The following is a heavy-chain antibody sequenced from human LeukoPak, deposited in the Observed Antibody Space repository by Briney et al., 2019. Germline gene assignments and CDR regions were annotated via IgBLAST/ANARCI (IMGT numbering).Heavy chain of an antibody. CDR3: ARGIAAAENWFDP. CDR2: INPNSGGT. J-gene: IGHJ5*02. V-gene: IGHV1-2*04. Sequence: ASVKVSCKASGYTFTGYYMHWVRQAPGQGLEWMGRINPNSGGTNYAQKFQGWVTMTRDTSISTAYMELSRLRSDDTAVYYCARGIAAAENWFDPWGQGTLVTVSS. CDR1: GYTFTGYY. D-gene: IGHD6-13*01.